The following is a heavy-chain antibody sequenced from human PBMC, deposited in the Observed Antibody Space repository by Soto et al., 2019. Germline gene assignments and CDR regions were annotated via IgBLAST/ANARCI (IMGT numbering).Heavy chain of an antibody. D-gene: IGHD3-10*01. V-gene: IGHV1-69*02. CDR3: AASYGSGYRAFDY. J-gene: IGHJ4*02. CDR2: INPIVSMS. Sequence: QVQLVQSGTEVKKPGSSVKVSCKASGDTFSFYTINWVRQAPGLGLEWVGRINPIVSMSNYAQKFQGRVSMTADKSTSTAYMELRSLRSDDTAMYFCAASYGSGYRAFDYWGQGALVIGSS. CDR1: GDTFSFYT.